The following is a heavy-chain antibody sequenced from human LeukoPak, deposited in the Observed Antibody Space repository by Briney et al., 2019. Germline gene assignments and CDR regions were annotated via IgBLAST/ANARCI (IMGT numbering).Heavy chain of an antibody. V-gene: IGHV4-34*01. Sequence: HPSEALSLSCAVYGGSFSGYYWSWIRQPPGKGLEWIGEINHSGSTNYNPSLKSRVTISVDTSKNRFSLKLSSVTAADTAVYYCAERIAVAGPPYYYGMDVWGQGTTVTVSS. CDR2: INHSGST. CDR3: AERIAVAGPPYYYGMDV. CDR1: GGSFSGYY. J-gene: IGHJ6*02. D-gene: IGHD6-19*01.